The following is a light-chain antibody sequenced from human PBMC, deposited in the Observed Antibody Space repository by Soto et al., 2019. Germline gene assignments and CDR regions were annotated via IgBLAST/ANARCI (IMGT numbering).Light chain of an antibody. V-gene: IGKV3-15*01. CDR2: GAS. CDR1: QSVSSN. Sequence: EIVMTQSPATLSVSPGERATLSCRASQSVSSNLAWYQQKPGQAPSLLIYGASTRATGTPARFSGSGSGTEFPLPISSLQSEDSAVYYCQQYNNWPPLTFGQGTKVEIK. J-gene: IGKJ1*01. CDR3: QQYNNWPPLT.